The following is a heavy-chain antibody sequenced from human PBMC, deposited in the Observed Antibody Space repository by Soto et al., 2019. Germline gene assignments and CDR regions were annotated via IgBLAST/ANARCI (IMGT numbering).Heavy chain of an antibody. CDR3: ARGYDSSGYYYEYNWFDP. CDR2: INHSGST. Sequence: PSETLSLTCTVSGGSISSGDYYWSWIRQPPGKGLEWIGEINHSGSTNYNPSLKSRVTISVDTSKNQFSLKLSSVTAADTAVYYCARGYDSSGYYYEYNWFDPWGQGTLVTVSS. J-gene: IGHJ5*02. V-gene: IGHV4-39*07. CDR1: GGSISSGDYY. D-gene: IGHD3-22*01.